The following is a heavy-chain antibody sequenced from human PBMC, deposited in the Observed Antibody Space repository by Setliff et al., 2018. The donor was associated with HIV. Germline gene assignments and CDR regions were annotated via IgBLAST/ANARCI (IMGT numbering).Heavy chain of an antibody. CDR2: LSSNGNT. CDR1: GGSFSFYY. D-gene: IGHD2-15*01. J-gene: IGHJ4*02. Sequence: SETLSLTCAVYGGSFSFYYWGWIRQPPGKGLEWIGALSSNGNTYYNPSLKSRVTLSIDSSKNLFSLKLNSLTAADTAVYYCAGQDLAEVRWYYMDYWGQGALVTVSS. V-gene: IGHV4-34*01. CDR3: AGQDLAEVRWYYMDY.